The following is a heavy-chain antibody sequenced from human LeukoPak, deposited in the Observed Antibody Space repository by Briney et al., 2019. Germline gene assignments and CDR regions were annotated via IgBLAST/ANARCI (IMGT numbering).Heavy chain of an antibody. D-gene: IGHD6-19*01. CDR3: ASGYSSAWCFDF. Sequence: GGSLRLSCAAPGFTFSSYGMHWVRQAPGKGLEWVAFIRYDGSNKYYADSVKGRFTISRDISKNTLYLQMNSLRAEDTAVYYCASGYSSAWCFDFWGQGTLVTVSS. CDR2: IRYDGSNK. J-gene: IGHJ4*02. V-gene: IGHV3-30*02. CDR1: GFTFSSYG.